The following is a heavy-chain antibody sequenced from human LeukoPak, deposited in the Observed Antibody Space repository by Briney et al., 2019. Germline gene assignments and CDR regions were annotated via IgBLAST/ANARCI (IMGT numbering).Heavy chain of an antibody. CDR3: ARDYSAQIAARPPVNWFDP. CDR2: INPNSGGT. Sequence: ASVKVSCKASGYTFTGYYMHWLRQAPGQGLEWMGWINPNSGGTNYAQKFQGRVTMTRDTSISTAYMELSRLRSDDTAVYYCARDYSAQIAARPPVNWFDPWGQGTLVTVSS. CDR1: GYTFTGYY. V-gene: IGHV1-2*02. J-gene: IGHJ5*02. D-gene: IGHD6-6*01.